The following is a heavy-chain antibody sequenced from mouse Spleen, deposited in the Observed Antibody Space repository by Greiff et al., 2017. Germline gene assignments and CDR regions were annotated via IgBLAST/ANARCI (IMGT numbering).Heavy chain of an antibody. V-gene: IGHV1S81*02. Sequence: VQLQQPGTELVKPGASVKLSCKASGYTFTSYWMHWVKQRPGQGLEWIGEINPSNGRTNYNEKFKSKATLTVDKSSSTAYMQLSSLTSEDSAVYYCARRRGNYVYYAMDYWGQGTSVTVSS. J-gene: IGHJ4*01. D-gene: IGHD2-1*01. CDR3: ARRRGNYVYYAMDY. CDR1: GYTFTSYW. CDR2: INPSNGRT.